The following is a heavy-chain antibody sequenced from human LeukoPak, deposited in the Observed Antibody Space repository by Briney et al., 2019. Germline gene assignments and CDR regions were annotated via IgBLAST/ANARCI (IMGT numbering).Heavy chain of an antibody. CDR2: IYSGGST. D-gene: IGHD6-19*01. J-gene: IGHJ6*02. V-gene: IGHV3-53*01. CDR1: GFTVSFNY. CDR3: ARGKSPYSSGWYTPFPLPDMDV. Sequence: GGSLRLSCAASGFTVSFNYMSWVRQAPGKGLEWISVIYSGGSTYYADSVKGRFTISRDDSKNTLYLQMNSLRAGDTAVYYCARGKSPYSSGWYTPFPLPDMDVWGQGTTVTVSS.